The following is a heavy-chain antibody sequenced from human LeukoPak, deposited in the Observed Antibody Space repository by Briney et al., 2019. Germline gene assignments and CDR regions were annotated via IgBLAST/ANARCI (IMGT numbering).Heavy chain of an antibody. CDR2: IYYSGST. D-gene: IGHD3-16*02. CDR3: ARGRYDYVWGSYRPNMYYFDY. CDR1: GGSISSSSYY. V-gene: IGHV4-39*07. Sequence: PSETLSLTCTVSGGSISSSSYYWGWIRQPPGKGLEWIGSIYYSGSTYYNPSLKSRVTISIDTSKNQFSLKLSSVTAADTAVYYCARGRYDYVWGSYRPNMYYFDYWGQGTLVTVSS. J-gene: IGHJ4*02.